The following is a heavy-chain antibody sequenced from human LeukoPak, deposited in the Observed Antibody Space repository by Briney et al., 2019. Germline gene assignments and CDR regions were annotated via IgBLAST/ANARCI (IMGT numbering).Heavy chain of an antibody. V-gene: IGHV1-18*01. CDR1: GYTFTSYG. CDR2: ISAYNGNT. D-gene: IGHD2-2*01. J-gene: IGHJ4*02. CDR3: ARGCSSTSCYRPDVDY. Sequence: ASVKVSCKASGYTFTSYGISWVRQAPGQGLEWMGWISAYNGNTNYAQKLQGRVTMTTDTSTSTAYMELRSLRSDDTAVYYCARGCSSTSCYRPDVDYWGQGTLVTVSS.